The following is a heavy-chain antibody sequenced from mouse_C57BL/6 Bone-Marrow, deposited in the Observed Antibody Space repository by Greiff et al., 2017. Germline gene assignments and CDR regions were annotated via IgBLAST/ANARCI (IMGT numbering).Heavy chain of an antibody. V-gene: IGHV1-4*01. Sequence: QVQLQQSGAELARPGASVKMSCKASGYTFTSYTMHWVNQRPGQGLEWIGYINPSSGYTKYNQKFKDKATLTADKSSSTAYMQLSSLTSEDSAVYYCARSGTTVVPYYYDYWGQGTTLTVSS. J-gene: IGHJ2*01. D-gene: IGHD1-1*01. CDR2: INPSSGYT. CDR3: ARSGTTVVPYYYDY. CDR1: GYTFTSYT.